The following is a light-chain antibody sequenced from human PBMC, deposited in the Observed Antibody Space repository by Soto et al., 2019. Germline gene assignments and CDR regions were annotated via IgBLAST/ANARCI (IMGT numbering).Light chain of an antibody. CDR2: SYD. CDR1: SSNLGDNA. CDR3: AAWDASLDGYV. Sequence: QAVVTQPPSASGTPGQRVTISCSTSSSNLGDNAVNWYQHVPGTAPKLLIYSYDQRPSGVPDRFSGSKSGTSASLAISGLQSEDAADYYCAAWDASLDGYVFGTGTKLTVL. V-gene: IGLV1-44*01. J-gene: IGLJ1*01.